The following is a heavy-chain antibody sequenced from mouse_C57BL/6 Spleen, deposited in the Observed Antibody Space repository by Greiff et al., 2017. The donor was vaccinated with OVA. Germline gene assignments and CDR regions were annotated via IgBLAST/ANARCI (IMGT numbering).Heavy chain of an antibody. D-gene: IGHD4-1*01. CDR1: GFTFSSYA. CDR2: ISDGGSYT. Sequence: EVNVVESGGGLVKPGGSLKLSCAASGFTFSSYAMSWVRQTPEKRLEWVATISDGGSYTYYPDNVKGRFTISRDNAKNNLYLQMSHLKSEDTAMYYCARDRKLGEYYFDYWGQGTTLTVSS. V-gene: IGHV5-4*01. J-gene: IGHJ2*01. CDR3: ARDRKLGEYYFDY.